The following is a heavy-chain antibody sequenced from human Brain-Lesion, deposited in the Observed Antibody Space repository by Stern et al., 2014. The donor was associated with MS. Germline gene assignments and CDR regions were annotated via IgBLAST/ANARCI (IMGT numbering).Heavy chain of an antibody. Sequence: EVQLVESRGGFVQPGGSLRLSCAASGFRFSSYAMSWVRQTPGKGLEWVSGIRSSGGSKYYADSVKGRFTISREHSKHTLLLQMNSLRAEDTAVYYCAKGVWGSYLNAFDMWGQGTMVTVSS. D-gene: IGHD3-16*02. CDR3: AKGVWGSYLNAFDM. V-gene: IGHV3-23*04. J-gene: IGHJ3*02. CDR2: IRSSGGSK. CDR1: GFRFSSYA.